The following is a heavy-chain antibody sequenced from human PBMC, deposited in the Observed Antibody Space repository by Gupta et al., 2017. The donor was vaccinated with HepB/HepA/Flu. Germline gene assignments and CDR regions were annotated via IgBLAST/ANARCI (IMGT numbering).Heavy chain of an antibody. D-gene: IGHD1-26*01. V-gene: IGHV3-9*01. CDR1: GFTFDDYA. J-gene: IGHJ4*02. CDR3: AKDITDGSGIDY. CDR2: ISWNSGSI. Sequence: EVQLVESGGGLVQPGRSLRLSCAASGFTFDDYAMHWVRQAPGKGLEWVSGISWNSGSIGYADSVKGRFTISRDNAKNSLYLQMNSLRAEDTALYYCAKDITDGSGIDYWGQGTLVTVSS.